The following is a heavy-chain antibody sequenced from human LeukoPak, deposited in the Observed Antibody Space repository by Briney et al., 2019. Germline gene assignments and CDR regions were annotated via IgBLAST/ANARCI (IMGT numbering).Heavy chain of an antibody. V-gene: IGHV3-23*01. CDR2: ISGSDGST. CDR3: AKELYGWYYDY. CDR1: GFTFRIYA. Sequence: GGSLRLSCAASGFTFRIYAMSWVRQAPGKGLEWVSTISGSDGSTNYADSVKGRFSISRDNSKNTLYLQMKSLRAEDTAVYYCAKELYGWYYDYWGQGTLVAVSS. D-gene: IGHD6-19*01. J-gene: IGHJ4*02.